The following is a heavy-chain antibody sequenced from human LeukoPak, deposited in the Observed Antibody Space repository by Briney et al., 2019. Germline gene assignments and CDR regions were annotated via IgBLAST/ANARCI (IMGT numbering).Heavy chain of an antibody. Sequence: SETLSLTCTVSGYSISSGYYWGWIRQPPGKGLEWIGEINHSGSTNYNPSLKSRVTISVDTSKNQFSLKLSSVTAADTAVYYCARGGRYYYGSGQRSYYYMDVWGKGTTVTVSS. D-gene: IGHD3-10*01. CDR2: INHSGST. CDR3: ARGGRYYYGSGQRSYYYMDV. J-gene: IGHJ6*03. CDR1: GYSISSGYY. V-gene: IGHV4-38-2*02.